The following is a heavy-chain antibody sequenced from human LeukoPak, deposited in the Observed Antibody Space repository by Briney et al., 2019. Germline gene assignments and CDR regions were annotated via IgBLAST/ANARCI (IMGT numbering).Heavy chain of an antibody. CDR2: INHSGST. D-gene: IGHD1-26*01. J-gene: IGHJ4*02. CDR1: GESFSGYY. CDR3: ARWRIRKLRAVDY. Sequence: SETLSLTCADYGESFSGYYWSWIRQPPGKGLEWIGEINHSGSTNYNPSLKSRVTISVDTSKNQFSLKLSSVTAADTAVYYCARWRIRKLRAVDYWGQGTLVTVSS. V-gene: IGHV4-34*01.